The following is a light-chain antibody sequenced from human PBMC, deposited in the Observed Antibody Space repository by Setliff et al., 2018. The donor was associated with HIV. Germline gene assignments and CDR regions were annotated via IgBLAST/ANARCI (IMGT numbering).Light chain of an antibody. Sequence: SALAQPASVSGSPGQSITISCAGTSSDVGGYNFVSWYQQHPGKAPKLMVYDVSNRPSGVSNRFSGSKSGNTASLTISGLQVEDEADYYCSSYTSTNTLVFGGGTKVTV. CDR1: SSDVGGYNF. CDR2: DVS. V-gene: IGLV2-14*03. CDR3: SSYTSTNTLV. J-gene: IGLJ3*02.